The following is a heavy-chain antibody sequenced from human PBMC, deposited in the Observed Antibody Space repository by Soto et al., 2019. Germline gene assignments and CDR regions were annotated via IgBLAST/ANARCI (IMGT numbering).Heavy chain of an antibody. Sequence: ASVKVCCRVSVYTLAELAMHWGPQAPGKGLVWIGGFDPEDGETIYAQKFQGRVTMTEDTSTDTAYMELSSLRSEDTAVYYCAIGYSDRSGYSAVPFDYWGQGTLVTVSS. CDR2: FDPEDGET. D-gene: IGHD3-22*01. J-gene: IGHJ4*02. CDR3: AIGYSDRSGYSAVPFDY. CDR1: VYTLAELA. V-gene: IGHV1-24*01.